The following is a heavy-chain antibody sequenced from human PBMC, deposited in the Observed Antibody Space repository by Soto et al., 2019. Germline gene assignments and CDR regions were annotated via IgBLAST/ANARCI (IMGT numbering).Heavy chain of an antibody. CDR3: ARRYGGNLDY. Sequence: SETLSLTCAVSGGSISSSNWWSWVRQPPGKGLEWIGYIYYRGSTNYNPSLKSRVTISVDTSKNQFSLKLSSVTAADTAVYYCARRYGGNLDYWGQGTLVIVSS. D-gene: IGHD1-26*01. J-gene: IGHJ4*02. V-gene: IGHV4-4*02. CDR2: IYYRGST. CDR1: GGSISSSNW.